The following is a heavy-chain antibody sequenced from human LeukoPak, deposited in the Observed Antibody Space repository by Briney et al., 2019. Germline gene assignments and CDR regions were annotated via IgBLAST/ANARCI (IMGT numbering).Heavy chain of an antibody. D-gene: IGHD6-19*01. V-gene: IGHV3-23*01. CDR1: GGSFSDYY. CDR3: AKDKGTGSGWYGLDY. J-gene: IGHJ4*02. CDR2: ISGSDVST. Sequence: PSETLSLTRAVYGGSFSDYYWSWVRQALGKGLEWVSSISGSDVSTYYAESVKGRFTISRDNSENTLYLQMNSLRADDTAIYSCAKDKGTGSGWYGLDYWGQGILVTVSS.